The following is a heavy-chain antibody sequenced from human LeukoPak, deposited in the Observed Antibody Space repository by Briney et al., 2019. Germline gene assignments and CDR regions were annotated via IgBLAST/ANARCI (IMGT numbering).Heavy chain of an antibody. D-gene: IGHD4-17*01. CDR3: ARTDYGDYYDY. Sequence: PGGSLRLSCAASGFTFSTNAVHWVRQAPGKGLEWVALISYDSTNKYYADSVKGRFTISRDNSKNTLRLQMSSLRAEDTAVCYCARTDYGDYYDYWGQGTLVTVSS. CDR2: ISYDSTNK. CDR1: GFTFSTNA. J-gene: IGHJ4*02. V-gene: IGHV3-30-3*01.